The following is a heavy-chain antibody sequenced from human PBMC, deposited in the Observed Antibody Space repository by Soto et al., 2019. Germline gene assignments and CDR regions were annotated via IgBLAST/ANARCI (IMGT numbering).Heavy chain of an antibody. CDR3: AGGQQPYRHPCYFDY. CDR2: INHSGST. Sequence: QVQLQQWGAGLLKPSETLSLTCAVYGGSFSGYYWSWIRQPPGKGLEWIGEINHSGSTNYNPSLKSRVTISVDTSKNQFSLKLSSVTAADTAVYYCAGGQQPYRHPCYFDYWGQGTLVTVSS. J-gene: IGHJ4*02. CDR1: GGSFSGYY. D-gene: IGHD6-13*01. V-gene: IGHV4-34*01.